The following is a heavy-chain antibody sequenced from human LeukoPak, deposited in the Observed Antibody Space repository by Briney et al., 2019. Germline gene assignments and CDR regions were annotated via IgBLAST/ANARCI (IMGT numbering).Heavy chain of an antibody. CDR2: IYHSGST. CDR3: ARENTIFGVGMDV. D-gene: IGHD3-3*01. J-gene: IGHJ6*02. V-gene: IGHV4-30-2*01. CDR1: GGSISSGGYY. Sequence: SETLSLTCTVSGGSISSGGYYWSWIRQHPGKGLEWIGYIYHSGSTYYNPSLKSRVTISVDRSKNQFSLKLSSVTAADTAVYYCARENTIFGVGMDVWGQGTTVTVSS.